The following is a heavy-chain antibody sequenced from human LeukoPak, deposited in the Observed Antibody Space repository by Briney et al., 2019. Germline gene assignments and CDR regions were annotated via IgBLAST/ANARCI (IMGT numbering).Heavy chain of an antibody. CDR1: GFTFSSYG. J-gene: IGHJ4*02. D-gene: IGHD3-16*01. Sequence: PGGSLRLSCAASGFTFSSYGMNWVRQAPGKGLEWASGISGSGVNTYYADSVKGRFTISRDNSKNTLYLQMKSLRAEDTAVYYCAKGPYDYVWGSYDYWGQGTLVTVSS. V-gene: IGHV3-23*01. CDR3: AKGPYDYVWGSYDY. CDR2: ISGSGVNT.